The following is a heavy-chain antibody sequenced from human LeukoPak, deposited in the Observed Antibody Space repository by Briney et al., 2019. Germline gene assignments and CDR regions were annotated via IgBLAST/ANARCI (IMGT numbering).Heavy chain of an antibody. CDR3: TRETSSRYFDY. CDR1: GYTFTAHG. J-gene: IGHJ4*02. V-gene: IGHV1-18*01. Sequence: GASVKVSCKASGYTFTAHGISWVRQAPGQGIEWMGWISTYNGKANYAQKFQGRVTMTTDTYTTTAYMELTSLRSEDTAVYYCTRETSSRYFDYWGQGTLVTVSS. CDR2: ISTYNGKA.